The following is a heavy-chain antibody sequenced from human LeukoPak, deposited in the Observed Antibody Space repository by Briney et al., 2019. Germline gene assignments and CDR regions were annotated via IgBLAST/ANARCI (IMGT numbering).Heavy chain of an antibody. CDR1: GGTFSSYA. CDR2: IIPIFGTA. V-gene: IGHV1-69*05. Sequence: GASVKVSCKASGGTFSSYAISWVRQAPGQGLEWMGGIIPIFGTANYAQKFQGRVTITTDESTSTAYMELSSLRSEDTAVYYCASDYGDSSGAFDIWGQGTMVTVSS. J-gene: IGHJ3*02. CDR3: ASDYGDSSGAFDI. D-gene: IGHD4-17*01.